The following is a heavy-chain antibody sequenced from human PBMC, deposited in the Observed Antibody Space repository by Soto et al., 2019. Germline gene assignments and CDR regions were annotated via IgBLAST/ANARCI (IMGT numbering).Heavy chain of an antibody. CDR1: GFTFSSYG. CDR2: ISYDGSNK. Sequence: VGSLRLSCAASGFTFSSYGMHWVRQAPGKGLEWVAVISYDGSNKYYADSVKGRFTISRDNSKNTLYLQMNSLRAEDTAVYYCAKEYLRYFDWLLTGYHFDYWGQGTLVTVSS. V-gene: IGHV3-30*18. D-gene: IGHD3-9*01. CDR3: AKEYLRYFDWLLTGYHFDY. J-gene: IGHJ4*02.